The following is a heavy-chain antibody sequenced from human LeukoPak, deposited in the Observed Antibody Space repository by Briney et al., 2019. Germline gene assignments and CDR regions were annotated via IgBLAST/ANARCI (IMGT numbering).Heavy chain of an antibody. CDR3: ARDPWNYDSSGQGYFQH. CDR1: GFTFSSYA. D-gene: IGHD3-22*01. CDR2: ISYDGSNK. Sequence: GGSLRLSCAASGFTFSSYAMHWVRQAPGKGLEWVAVISYDGSNKYYADSVKGRFTISRDNSKNTLYLQMNSLRAEDTAVYYCARDPWNYDSSGQGYFQHWGQGTLVTVSS. J-gene: IGHJ1*01. V-gene: IGHV3-30*04.